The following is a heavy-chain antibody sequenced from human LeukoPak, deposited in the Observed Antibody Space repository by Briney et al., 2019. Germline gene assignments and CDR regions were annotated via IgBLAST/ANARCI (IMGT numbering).Heavy chain of an antibody. CDR2: INHSGST. CDR1: GGSISNYY. J-gene: IGHJ4*02. V-gene: IGHV4-34*01. D-gene: IGHD5-24*01. CDR3: AREVEMATDY. Sequence: SETLSLTCTVSGGSISNYYWSWIRQPPGKGLEWIGEINHSGSTNYNPSLKSRVTISVDTSKNQFSLKLSSVTAADTAVYYCAREVEMATDYWGQGTLVTVSS.